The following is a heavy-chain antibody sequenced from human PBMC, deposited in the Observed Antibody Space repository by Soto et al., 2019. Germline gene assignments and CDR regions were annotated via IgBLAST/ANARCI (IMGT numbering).Heavy chain of an antibody. D-gene: IGHD5-18*01. CDR3: ARDDGGYRYGRRQYHFDS. Sequence: EEQLVESGGGLVKPGGSLRLSCAASGFPFSSYNMNWVRQAPGKGLEWVASISASSSIYYADSVEGRFTISRDNAKNSLYLQLNDLRAEDTAVYYSARDDGGYRYGRRQYHFDSWGQGTLVTVSP. V-gene: IGHV3-21*02. CDR2: ISASSSI. J-gene: IGHJ4*02. CDR1: GFPFSSYN.